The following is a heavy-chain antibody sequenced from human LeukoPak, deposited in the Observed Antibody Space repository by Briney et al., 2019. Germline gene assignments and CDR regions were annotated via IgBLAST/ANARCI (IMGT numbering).Heavy chain of an antibody. CDR2: ISSSSSYI. CDR1: GFTFSSYS. J-gene: IGHJ3*02. D-gene: IGHD3-22*01. V-gene: IGHV3-21*01. Sequence: PGGSLRLSCAASGFTFSSYSMNWVRQAPGKGLEWVSSISSSSSYIYYADSVKGRFTISRDNAKNSLYLQMNSLRAEDTAVYYCARERDSSGYYYGNDAFDIWGQGTMVTVSS. CDR3: ARERDSSGYYYGNDAFDI.